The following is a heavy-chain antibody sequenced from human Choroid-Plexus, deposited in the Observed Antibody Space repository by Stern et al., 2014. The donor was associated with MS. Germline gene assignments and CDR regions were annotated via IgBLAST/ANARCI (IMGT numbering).Heavy chain of an antibody. CDR1: GFTFGSCA. V-gene: IGHV3-30*18. Sequence: VQLVESGGGVVQPGRPLRLSCVASGFTFGSCAMHWVRQAPGKGLEWVAGVSYDGSNKYYANSVKGRFTSSRDNSQNTLYMQMSSLRPEDTAVYYCAKDRQCLTYFFDHWGQGSLVTVSS. J-gene: IGHJ5*02. D-gene: IGHD2-8*01. CDR2: VSYDGSNK. CDR3: AKDRQCLTYFFDH.